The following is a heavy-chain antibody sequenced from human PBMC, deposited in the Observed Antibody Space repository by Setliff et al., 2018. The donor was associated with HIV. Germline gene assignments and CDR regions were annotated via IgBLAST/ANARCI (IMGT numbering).Heavy chain of an antibody. Sequence: SETLSLTCTVSGGSISSGGYYWSWIRPHPGKGLEWIGYIYYSGSTYYNPSLKSRVTISVDTSKNQFSLKLSSVTAADTAVYYCARVYYYGSPHMDVWGKGTTVTVSS. CDR3: ARVYYYGSPHMDV. V-gene: IGHV4-31*03. CDR1: GGSISSGGYY. J-gene: IGHJ6*03. CDR2: IYYSGST. D-gene: IGHD3-10*01.